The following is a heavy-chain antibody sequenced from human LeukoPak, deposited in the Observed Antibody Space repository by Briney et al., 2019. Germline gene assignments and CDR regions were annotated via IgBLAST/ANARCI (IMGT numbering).Heavy chain of an antibody. D-gene: IGHD5/OR15-5a*01. CDR1: GSIFSNYW. CDR3: AKGGLRVTDY. V-gene: IGHV3-74*03. J-gene: IGHJ4*02. CDR2: VNNDGSST. Sequence: PGGSLRLSCAASGSIFSNYWMHWVRQAPGKGLVWVSRVNNDGSSTTYADSVKGRFTISRDNAKNTLYLQMNSLRAEDTAVYYCAKGGLRVTDYWGQGTLVTVSS.